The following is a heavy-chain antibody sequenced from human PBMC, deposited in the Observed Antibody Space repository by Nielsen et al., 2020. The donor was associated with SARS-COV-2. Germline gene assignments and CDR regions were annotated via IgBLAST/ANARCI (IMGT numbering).Heavy chain of an antibody. D-gene: IGHD3-10*01. CDR1: GFTFSSYW. CDR3: ARDLRFGEDFDY. CDR2: IKQDGSEK. J-gene: IGHJ4*02. Sequence: GESLKISCAASGFTFSSYWMSWVRQAPGKGLEWVANIKQDGSEKYYVDSVKGRFTISRDNSKNTLYLQMNSLRAEDTAVYYCARDLRFGEDFDYWGQGTLVTVSS. V-gene: IGHV3-7*01.